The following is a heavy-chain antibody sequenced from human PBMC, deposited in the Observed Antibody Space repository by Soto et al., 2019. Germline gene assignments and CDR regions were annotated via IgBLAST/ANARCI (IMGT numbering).Heavy chain of an antibody. CDR1: GYSISNGYY. D-gene: IGHD4-4*01. V-gene: IGHV4-38-2*02. J-gene: IGHJ4*02. CDR2: VYQTVST. CDR3: AREKGHSNPFDF. Sequence: SETLSLTCTVSGYSISNGYYWAWIRQSPGKGLEWIGSVYQTVSTYYNPSLESRVTILVDIAKNHFSLRLNSVTAADTAVHFCAREKGHSNPFDFWGPGMLVTVSS.